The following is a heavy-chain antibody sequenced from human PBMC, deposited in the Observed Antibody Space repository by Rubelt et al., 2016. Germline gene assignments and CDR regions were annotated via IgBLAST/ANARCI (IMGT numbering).Heavy chain of an antibody. CDR3: ARGGRRSYYGSGSYYVDY. CDR2: IWYDGSNK. D-gene: IGHD3-10*01. CDR1: GFTFSSYG. J-gene: IGHJ4*02. V-gene: IGHV3-33*01. Sequence: GASGFTFSSYGMHWVRQAPGKGLEWVAVIWYDGSNKYYADSVKGRFTISRDNSKNTLYLQMNSLRAEDTAVYYCARGGRRSYYGSGSYYVDYWGQGTLVTVSS.